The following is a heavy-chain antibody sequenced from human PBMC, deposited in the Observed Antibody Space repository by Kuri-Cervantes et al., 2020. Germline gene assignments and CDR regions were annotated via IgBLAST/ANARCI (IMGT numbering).Heavy chain of an antibody. CDR2: MNPNSGNT. V-gene: IGHV1-8*01. D-gene: IGHD5-18*01. CDR3: ARGDGFWVDTAMAYFDY. Sequence: ASVKVSCKASGYTFTSYDINWVRQATGQGLEWMGWMNPNSGNTGYAQKFQGRVTMTRNTSISTAYMELSSLRAEDTAVYYCARGDGFWVDTAMAYFDYWGQGTLVTVSS. J-gene: IGHJ4*02. CDR1: GYTFTSYD.